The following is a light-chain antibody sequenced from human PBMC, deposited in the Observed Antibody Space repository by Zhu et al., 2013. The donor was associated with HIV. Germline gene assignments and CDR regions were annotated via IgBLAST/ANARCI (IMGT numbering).Light chain of an antibody. Sequence: EIVMTQSPATLSVSPGERATLSCRASQSVTSSLAWYQQKPGQAPRLLIYGASTRATGIPARFSGSGSGTEFTLTISSLQSEDFAVYYCQQHNKWLWTFGQGTKVEIK. V-gene: IGKV3-15*01. J-gene: IGKJ1*01. CDR2: GAS. CDR1: QSVTSS. CDR3: QQHNKWLWT.